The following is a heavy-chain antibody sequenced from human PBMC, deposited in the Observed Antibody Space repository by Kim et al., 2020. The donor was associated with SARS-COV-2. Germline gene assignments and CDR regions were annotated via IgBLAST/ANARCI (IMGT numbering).Heavy chain of an antibody. Sequence: ASVKVSCKVSGYTLTELSMHWVRQAPGKGLEWMGGFDPEDGETIYAQKFQGRVTMTEDTSTDTAYMELSSLRSEDTAVYYCATHSRGPTYYYYYGMDVWGQGTTVTVSS. CDR3: ATHSRGPTYYYYYGMDV. J-gene: IGHJ6*02. CDR2: FDPEDGET. CDR1: GYTLTELS. V-gene: IGHV1-24*01.